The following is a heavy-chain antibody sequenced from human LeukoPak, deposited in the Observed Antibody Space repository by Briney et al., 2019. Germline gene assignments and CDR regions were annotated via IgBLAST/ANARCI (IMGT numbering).Heavy chain of an antibody. CDR1: GFTFSSYG. Sequence: GGSLRLSCAASGFTFSSYGMHWVRQAPGKGLEWVAVIWYDGSNKYYADSVKGRFTISRDNAKNSVYLQMNSLRDEDTAVYYCARGGLEWLSYWGQGTLVTVSS. CDR3: ARGGLEWLSY. CDR2: IWYDGSNK. V-gene: IGHV3-33*01. D-gene: IGHD6-19*01. J-gene: IGHJ4*02.